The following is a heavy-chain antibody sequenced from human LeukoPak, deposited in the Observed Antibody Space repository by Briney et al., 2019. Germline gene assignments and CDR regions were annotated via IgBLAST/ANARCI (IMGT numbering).Heavy chain of an antibody. CDR2: IWYDGSNK. Sequence: PGGSLRLSCAASGFTFSSYGMHWVRQAPGKGLEWVAVIWYDGSNKYYADSVKGRFTISRDNSKNTLYLQMNSLRAEDTAVYYCARGRYYYGSGRSSAGFDPWDQGCLVTVSS. CDR3: ARGRYYYGSGRSSAGFDP. CDR1: GFTFSSYG. V-gene: IGHV3-33*01. J-gene: IGHJ5*02. D-gene: IGHD3-10*01.